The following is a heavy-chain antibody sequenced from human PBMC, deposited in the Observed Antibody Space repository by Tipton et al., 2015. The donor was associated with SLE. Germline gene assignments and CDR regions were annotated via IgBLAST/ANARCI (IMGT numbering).Heavy chain of an antibody. V-gene: IGHV4-39*01. CDR1: GGSISSSSYY. Sequence: TLSLTCTVSGGSISSSSYYWGWIRQPPGKGLEWIGSIYYSGSTYYNPSLKSRVTISVDTSKKQFSLKLSSVTAADTAVYYCARRSSSNYDFWSGYSSDAFDIWGQGTMVTVSS. CDR2: IYYSGST. D-gene: IGHD3-3*01. CDR3: ARRSSSNYDFWSGYSSDAFDI. J-gene: IGHJ3*02.